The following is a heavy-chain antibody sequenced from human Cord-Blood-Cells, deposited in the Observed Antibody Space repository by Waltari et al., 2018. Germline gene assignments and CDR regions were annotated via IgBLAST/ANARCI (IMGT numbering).Heavy chain of an antibody. CDR2: IFYSGST. CDR3: ARQTGWELFDY. J-gene: IGHJ4*02. V-gene: IGHV4-39*01. Sequence: QLQLQESGPGLVKPSETLSLPCTVSGCSISSSSYSWGWNRQPPGKGLEWLGSIFYSGSTYYNPSLKSRVTISVDTSKNQFSLKLSSVTAADTAVYYCARQTGWELFDYWGQGTLVTVSS. CDR1: GCSISSSSYS. D-gene: IGHD1-26*01.